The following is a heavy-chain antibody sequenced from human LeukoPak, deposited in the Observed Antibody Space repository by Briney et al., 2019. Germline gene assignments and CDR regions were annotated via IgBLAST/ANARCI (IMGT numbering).Heavy chain of an antibody. V-gene: IGHV3-23*01. CDR3: AKQTDTTGSRGGAFDI. D-gene: IGHD3-22*01. J-gene: IGHJ3*02. Sequence: GGPLRLSCAASGFTFSSYGMHWVRQAPGKGLEWVSTISNSGGSTYSADSMKGRFTISRDNSKNTLFLQMSGLGAEDTAVYYCAKQTDTTGSRGGAFDIWGQGTMVTVSS. CDR1: GFTFSSYG. CDR2: ISNSGGST.